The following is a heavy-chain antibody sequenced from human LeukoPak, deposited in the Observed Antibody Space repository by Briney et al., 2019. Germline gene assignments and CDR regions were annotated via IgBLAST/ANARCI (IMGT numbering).Heavy chain of an antibody. CDR3: VKDFGRVRGTPDS. CDR1: GFVFSIYT. J-gene: IGHJ4*02. Sequence: GGSLRLSCSASGFVFSIYTMYWVRQAPGKGPEYVSTISGSGNGASTYYADSVKGRFTISRDDSKSLLYLQMNGLRSEDTAVYYCVKDFGRVRGTPDSWGQGTLVTVSP. CDR2: ISGSGNGAST. V-gene: IGHV3-64D*06. D-gene: IGHD3-16*01.